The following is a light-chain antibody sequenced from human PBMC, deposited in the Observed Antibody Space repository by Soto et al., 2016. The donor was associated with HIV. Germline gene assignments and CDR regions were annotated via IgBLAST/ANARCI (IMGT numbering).Light chain of an antibody. Sequence: IQMTQSPSSLSASVGDRITITCRASQDISIYLAWFQQKPGKVPKRLIYTASSLQSGVPSRFSGSGSGTEFTLTISSLQPEDFATYFCLQHKSYPFTFGGGTKVEVK. CDR1: QDISIY. CDR3: LQHKSYPFT. J-gene: IGKJ4*01. V-gene: IGKV1-17*03. CDR2: TAS.